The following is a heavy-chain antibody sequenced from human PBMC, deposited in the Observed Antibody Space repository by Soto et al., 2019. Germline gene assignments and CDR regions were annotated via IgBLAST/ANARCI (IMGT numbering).Heavy chain of an antibody. CDR1: GFTFGDYA. Sequence: GGSLRLSCTASGFTFGDYAMSWFRQAPGKGLGWVGFIRSKAYGGTTEYAASVKGRFTISRDDSKSIAYLQMNSLKTEDTAVYYCTSFIAAAGGYYFDYWGQGTLVTVSS. CDR2: IRSKAYGGTT. J-gene: IGHJ4*02. D-gene: IGHD6-13*01. CDR3: TSFIAAAGGYYFDY. V-gene: IGHV3-49*03.